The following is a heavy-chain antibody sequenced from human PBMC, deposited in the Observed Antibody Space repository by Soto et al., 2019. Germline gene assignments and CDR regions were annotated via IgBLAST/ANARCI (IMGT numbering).Heavy chain of an antibody. CDR3: ARSSGGNFGIIIEGTNWFAP. V-gene: IGHV1-46*01. J-gene: IGHJ5*02. CDR2: INPHGGST. D-gene: IGHD1-26*01. Sequence: APMKGSRKAPRDTLTSYYINWVRPAPRQRLEWMGVINPHGGSTAYAQKFKGRVTLTRDTSASTVYMEVSSLTSEDTAMYYCARSSGGNFGIIIEGTNWFAPWGQGTLVTVSS. CDR1: RDTLTSYY.